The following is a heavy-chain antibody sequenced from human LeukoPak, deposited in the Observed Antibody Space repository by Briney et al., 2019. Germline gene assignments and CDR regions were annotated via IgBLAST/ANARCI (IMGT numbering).Heavy chain of an antibody. Sequence: GRSLRLSCTASGFTFSSYWMHWVRQAPGKGLVWVSRINTDGSSTSYADSVKGRFTISRDHSQNTLYLQMNSLRVEDTAVYYCAREGASSLVRGVIGYWGPGTLVTVSS. J-gene: IGHJ4*02. CDR1: GFTFSSYW. D-gene: IGHD3-10*01. V-gene: IGHV3-74*01. CDR3: AREGASSLVRGVIGY. CDR2: INTDGSST.